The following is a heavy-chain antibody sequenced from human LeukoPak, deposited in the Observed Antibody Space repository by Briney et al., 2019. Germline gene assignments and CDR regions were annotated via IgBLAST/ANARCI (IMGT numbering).Heavy chain of an antibody. V-gene: IGHV3-23*01. CDR3: AKDQRYSGWFFDY. CDR2: ISGSGGST. D-gene: IGHD5-12*01. Sequence: GGSLRLSCTASGFSFGSYWMNWVRQAPGKGLEWVSAISGSGGSTYYADSVKGRFTISRDNSKNTLYLQMNSLRAEDTAVYYCAKDQRYSGWFFDYWGQGTLVTVSS. J-gene: IGHJ4*02. CDR1: GFSFGSYW.